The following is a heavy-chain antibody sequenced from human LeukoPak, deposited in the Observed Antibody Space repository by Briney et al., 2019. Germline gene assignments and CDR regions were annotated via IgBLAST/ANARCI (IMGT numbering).Heavy chain of an antibody. CDR3: ARGEGAAKIDY. Sequence: ASVKVSCKASGYTFTDYYMHWVRQAPGQGLEWMGWINPHSGGTDHAQKFQGRVTMTRDTSISTAYMELSRLRSDDTAVYYCARGEGAAKIDYWGQGTLVTVSS. V-gene: IGHV1-2*02. CDR2: INPHSGGT. J-gene: IGHJ4*02. CDR1: GYTFTDYY. D-gene: IGHD1-26*01.